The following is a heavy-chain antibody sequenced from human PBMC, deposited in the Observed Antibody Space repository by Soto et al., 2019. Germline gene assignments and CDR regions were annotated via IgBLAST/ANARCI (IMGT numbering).Heavy chain of an antibody. CDR1: GLPFSDSA. CDR2: IRNKANNYTT. V-gene: IGHV3-73*01. J-gene: IGHJ4*02. CDR3: TASAYDTFLDY. D-gene: IGHD5-12*01. Sequence: PGGSLRLSFSASGLPFSDSAMHGVRQASGKGLEWVFRIRNKANNYTTAYAASVRGRFTISRDDSKNTADLQMNSLKTEDTDVYYCTASAYDTFLDYWDQGSLVTVYS.